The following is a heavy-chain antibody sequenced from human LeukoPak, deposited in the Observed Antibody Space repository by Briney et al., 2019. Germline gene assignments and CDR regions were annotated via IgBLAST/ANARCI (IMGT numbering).Heavy chain of an antibody. J-gene: IGHJ5*02. Sequence: SETLSLTCTVSGGSISSYYWSWIRQPPGKGLEWIGYIYYSGSTNYNPSLKSRVTISVDTSKNQFSLKLSSVTAADTAVYYCARMTTSNWFDPWAREPWSPSPQ. CDR3: ARMTTSNWFDP. CDR1: GGSISSYY. V-gene: IGHV4-59*01. CDR2: IYYSGST. D-gene: IGHD4-11*01.